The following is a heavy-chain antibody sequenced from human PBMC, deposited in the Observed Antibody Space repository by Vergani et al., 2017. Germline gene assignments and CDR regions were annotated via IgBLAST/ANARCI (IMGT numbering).Heavy chain of an antibody. D-gene: IGHD1-20*01. J-gene: IGHJ5*02. CDR2: IIPILGIA. CDR1: GGTFSSYT. Sequence: QVQLVQSGAEVKKPGSSVKVSCKASGGTFSSYTISWVRQAPGQGLEWMGRIIPILGIANYAQKFQGRVTITADKSTSTAYMELSSLRSEDTAVYYCARVEYNWNDAWFDPWGQGTLVTVSS. V-gene: IGHV1-69*02. CDR3: ARVEYNWNDAWFDP.